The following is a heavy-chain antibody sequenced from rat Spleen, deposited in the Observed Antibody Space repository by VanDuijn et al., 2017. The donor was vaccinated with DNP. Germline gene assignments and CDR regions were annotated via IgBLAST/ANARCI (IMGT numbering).Heavy chain of an antibody. Sequence: EVQLVESGGGLVQPGRSLKLSCAASGFTFSDYYMAWVRQAPTKGLEWVAYIGSPAYAPYYTDSVKGRFAISRDNAKSTLYLQRDSLRSDDTATYYCARQRYNSGFDYWGQGVMVTVSS. CDR3: ARQRYNSGFDY. J-gene: IGHJ2*01. CDR2: IGSPAYAP. CDR1: GFTFSDYY. V-gene: IGHV5-25*01. D-gene: IGHD4-3*01.